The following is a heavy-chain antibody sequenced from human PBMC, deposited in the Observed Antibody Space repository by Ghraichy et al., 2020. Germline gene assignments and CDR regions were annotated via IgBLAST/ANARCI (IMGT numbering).Heavy chain of an antibody. CDR1: GFTFSSYS. V-gene: IGHV3-21*01. Sequence: GGSLRLSCAASGFTFSSYSMNWVRQAPGKGLEWVSSISSSSSYIYYADSVKGRFTISRDNAKNSLYLQMNSLRAEDTAVYYCAVWRIAAAAHLGWGDYWGERTLVTVSS. D-gene: IGHD6-13*01. CDR2: ISSSSSYI. J-gene: IGHJ4*02. CDR3: AVWRIAAAAHLGWGDY.